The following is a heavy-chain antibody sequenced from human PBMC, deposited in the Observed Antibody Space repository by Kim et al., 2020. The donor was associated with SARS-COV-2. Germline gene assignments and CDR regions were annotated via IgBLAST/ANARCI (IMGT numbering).Heavy chain of an antibody. CDR1: GGSFSGYY. CDR2: INHSGST. V-gene: IGHV4-34*01. J-gene: IGHJ5*02. Sequence: SETLSLTCAVYGGSFSGYYWSWIRQPPGKGLEWIGEINHSGSTNYNPSLKSRVTISVDTSKNQFSLKLSSVTAADTAVYYCARGSGNSGSYQGFDPWGQGTLVTVSS. CDR3: ARGSGNSGSYQGFDP. D-gene: IGHD1-26*01.